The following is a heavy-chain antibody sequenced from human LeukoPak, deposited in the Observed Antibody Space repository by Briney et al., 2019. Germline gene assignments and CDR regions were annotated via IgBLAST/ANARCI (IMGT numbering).Heavy chain of an antibody. J-gene: IGHJ6*03. CDR3: ARDRNRKNYDFWSGYYYMDV. Sequence: PSETLSLTCTVSGGSISSYYWSWIRQPPGKGLEWIGYIYYSGSTNYNPSLKSRVTISVDTSKNQFSLKLSSVTAADTAVYYCARDRNRKNYDFWSGYYYMDVWGKGTTVTVSS. CDR1: GGSISSYY. D-gene: IGHD3-3*01. V-gene: IGHV4-59*01. CDR2: IYYSGST.